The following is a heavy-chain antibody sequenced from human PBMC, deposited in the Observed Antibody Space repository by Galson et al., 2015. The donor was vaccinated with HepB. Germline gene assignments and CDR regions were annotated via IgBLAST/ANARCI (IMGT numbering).Heavy chain of an antibody. Sequence: SLRLSCAASGFTFSSYAMSWVRQAPGKGLEWVSAISGSGGSTYYADSVKGRFTISRDNSKNTLYLQMNSLRAEDTAVYYCASAGVPDYGSGTFELDYWGQGTLVTVSS. V-gene: IGHV3-23*01. CDR2: ISGSGGST. CDR3: ASAGVPDYGSGTFELDY. J-gene: IGHJ4*02. D-gene: IGHD3-10*01. CDR1: GFTFSSYA.